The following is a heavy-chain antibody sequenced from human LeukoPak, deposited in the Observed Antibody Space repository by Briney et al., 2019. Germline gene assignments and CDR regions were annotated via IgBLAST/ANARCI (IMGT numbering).Heavy chain of an antibody. D-gene: IGHD5-12*01. CDR1: GYSISSGYY. V-gene: IGHV4-38-2*02. J-gene: IGHJ3*02. CDR2: IYHSEST. Sequence: SETLSLTCTVSGYSISSGYYWGWIRQPPGKGLEWIGSIYHSESTYYNPSLKSRVTISVDPSKNQFSLKLSSVTAADTAVYYCARDLLHRGYAFDIWGQGSMVTVSS. CDR3: ARDLLHRGYAFDI.